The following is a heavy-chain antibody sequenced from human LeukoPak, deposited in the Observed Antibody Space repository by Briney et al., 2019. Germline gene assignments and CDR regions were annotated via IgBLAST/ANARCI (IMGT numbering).Heavy chain of an antibody. CDR3: ARGRVSSGWYCDS. V-gene: IGHV3-64*02. Sequence: GGSLRLSCAASGFTFSSYIMHWVRQAPGQGLEYVSAISGNGGSTYYAESVKGRFSISRDNSKNTLYLQMRSLTAEDMAVYYCARGRVSSGWYCDSWGQGTLVTVSS. CDR1: GFTFSSYI. J-gene: IGHJ4*02. CDR2: ISGNGGST. D-gene: IGHD6-19*01.